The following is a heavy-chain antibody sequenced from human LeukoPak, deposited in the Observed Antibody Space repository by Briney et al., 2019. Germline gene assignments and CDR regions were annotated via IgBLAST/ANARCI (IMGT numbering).Heavy chain of an antibody. D-gene: IGHD6-13*01. V-gene: IGHV5-10-1*01. J-gene: IGHJ4*02. CDR2: IDPSDSYT. Sequence: GEALRFSCKGSGYTFTPYWICGGRQMPEKGLGWMGRIDPSDSYTNYSPSFQGHVTISADKSFSTAYLQWTSLKASDTAMYYCARHAKAYGSSCDYWGQGTLVTVSS. CDR3: ARHAKAYGSSCDY. CDR1: GYTFTPYW.